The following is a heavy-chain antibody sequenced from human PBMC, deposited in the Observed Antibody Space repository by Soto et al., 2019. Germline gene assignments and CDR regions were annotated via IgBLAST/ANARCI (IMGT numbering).Heavy chain of an antibody. V-gene: IGHV3-74*01. D-gene: IGHD5-18*01. CDR2: INGDGTIT. CDR1: GFTFSRYW. Sequence: EVQLVESGGGLVQPAGSLRLSCVASGFTFSRYWMHWVRQVPGKGLVWVSRINGDGTITTYADSVKGRFTISRDNAKKTFYLQINSLGVEDTAVYYCAREGAAIDYWGQGTLVTVSS. J-gene: IGHJ4*02. CDR3: AREGAAIDY.